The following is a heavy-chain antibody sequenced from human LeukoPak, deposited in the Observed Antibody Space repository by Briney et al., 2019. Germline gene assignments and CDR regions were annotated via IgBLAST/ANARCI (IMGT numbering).Heavy chain of an antibody. J-gene: IGHJ4*02. CDR1: GFTFNHHA. CDR3: AKDAQRGFDYINSLEY. V-gene: IGHV3-33*06. CDR2: IWSDATNR. Sequence: GGSLRLSCAVTGFTFNHHAKHWVRQAPGKGLEWVAVIWSDATNRYYADSVKGRFTISRDDAGKTVYLQMSRLRPEDTGVYYCAKDAQRGFDYINSLEYWGQGTPVTVST. D-gene: IGHD4-11*01.